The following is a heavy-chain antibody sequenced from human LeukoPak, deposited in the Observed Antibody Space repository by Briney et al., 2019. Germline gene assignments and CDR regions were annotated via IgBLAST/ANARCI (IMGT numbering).Heavy chain of an antibody. D-gene: IGHD2/OR15-2a*01. CDR1: GFTFSSNG. Sequence: GGSLRLSCAASGFTFSSNGMHWVRQAPGKGLEWVAFIRYDGSNKYYADSVKGRFTISRDNSKNTLYLRMNSLRAEDTAVYYCAKPPFFLEGYYLDYWGQGTLVTVSS. J-gene: IGHJ4*02. V-gene: IGHV3-30*02. CDR2: IRYDGSNK. CDR3: AKPPFFLEGYYLDY.